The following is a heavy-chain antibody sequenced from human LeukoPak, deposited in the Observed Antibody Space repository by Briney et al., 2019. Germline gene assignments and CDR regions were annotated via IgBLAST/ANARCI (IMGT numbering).Heavy chain of an antibody. J-gene: IGHJ4*02. V-gene: IGHV3-21*01. Sequence: GRSLRLSCAASGFTFSSYSMNWVRQAPGKGLEWVSSISSSSSYIYYADSVKGRFTISRDNAKNSLYLQMNSLRAEDTAVYYCARDLGGGNSGAADYWGQGTLVTVSS. CDR3: ARDLGGGNSGAADY. CDR2: ISSSSSYI. D-gene: IGHD4-23*01. CDR1: GFTFSSYS.